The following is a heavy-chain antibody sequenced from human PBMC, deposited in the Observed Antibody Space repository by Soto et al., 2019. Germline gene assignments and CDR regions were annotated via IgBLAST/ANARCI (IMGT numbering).Heavy chain of an antibody. CDR2: ISGSGGST. D-gene: IGHD6-19*01. V-gene: IGHV3-23*01. Sequence: GGSLRLSCASSGFTFSSYAMSLVRQAPGKGLEWVSAISGSGGSTYYADSVKGRFTISRDNSKNTLYLQMNSLRAEDAAVYYCAKDTGYSSGWYTGAFDIWGQGTMVTVSS. CDR3: AKDTGYSSGWYTGAFDI. CDR1: GFTFSSYA. J-gene: IGHJ3*02.